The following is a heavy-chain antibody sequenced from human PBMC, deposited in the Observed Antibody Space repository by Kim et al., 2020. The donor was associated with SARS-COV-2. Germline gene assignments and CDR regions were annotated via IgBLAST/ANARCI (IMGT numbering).Heavy chain of an antibody. Sequence: PPLKSRVTISVDTSKNQFSLKLSSVTAADTAVYYCVRHARSGYDRNNIDYWGQGTLVTVSS. D-gene: IGHD5-12*01. V-gene: IGHV4-39*01. CDR3: VRHARSGYDRNNIDY. J-gene: IGHJ4*02.